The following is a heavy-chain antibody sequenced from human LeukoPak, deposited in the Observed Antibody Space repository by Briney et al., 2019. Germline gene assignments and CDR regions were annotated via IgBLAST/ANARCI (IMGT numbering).Heavy chain of an antibody. Sequence: PGGSLRLSCAASGFTVSSNYMSWVRQAPGKGLEWVSYISSSGSTIYYADSVKGRFTISRDNAKNSLYLQMNSLRAEDTAVYYCARDELRWGYSYGPPRGLGLMDVWGQGTTVTVSS. J-gene: IGHJ6*02. V-gene: IGHV3-11*01. CDR3: ARDELRWGYSYGPPRGLGLMDV. CDR1: GFTVSSNY. CDR2: ISSSGSTI. D-gene: IGHD5-18*01.